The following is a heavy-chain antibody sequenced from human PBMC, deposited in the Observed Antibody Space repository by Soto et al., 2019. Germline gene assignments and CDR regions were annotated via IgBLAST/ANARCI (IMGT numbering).Heavy chain of an antibody. Sequence: GWALRLSCAASEFSFSSYGMHWVRQAPGKGLEWVAVISYDGSNKYYADSVKGRFTISRDNSKNTLYLQMNSLRAEDTAVYYCAKFSSPKVVTPTKAFDIWGQGTMVTVSS. CDR1: EFSFSSYG. V-gene: IGHV3-30*18. D-gene: IGHD2-21*02. CDR2: ISYDGSNK. CDR3: AKFSSPKVVTPTKAFDI. J-gene: IGHJ3*02.